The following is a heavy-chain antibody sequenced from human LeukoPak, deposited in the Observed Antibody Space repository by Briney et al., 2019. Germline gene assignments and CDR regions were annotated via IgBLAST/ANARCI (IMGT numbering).Heavy chain of an antibody. CDR2: ISYDGSNK. V-gene: IGHV3-30*04. D-gene: IGHD2-2*01. Sequence: GRSLRLSCAASGFTFSSYAMHWVRQAPGKGLEWVAVISYDGSNKYFSDYVKGRFTVSSDNYKNTLYMQMNSLRAGDRAAYYCAKDSLRTVPKASFDSWGKGTLVTVSS. CDR1: GFTFSSYA. CDR3: AKDSLRTVPKASFDS. J-gene: IGHJ4*02.